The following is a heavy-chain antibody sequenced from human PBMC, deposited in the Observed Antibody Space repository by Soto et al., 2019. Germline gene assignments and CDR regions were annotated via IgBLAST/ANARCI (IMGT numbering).Heavy chain of an antibody. V-gene: IGHV4-59*01. CDR2: IYYSGST. Sequence: SETLSLTCTVSGGYISSYYWSWIRQPPGKGLEWIGYIYYSGSTNYNPSLKSRVTISVDTSKNQFSLKLSSVTAAGTAVYYCARDGSYWGQGTLVTVSS. J-gene: IGHJ4*02. CDR3: ARDGSY. CDR1: GGYISSYY.